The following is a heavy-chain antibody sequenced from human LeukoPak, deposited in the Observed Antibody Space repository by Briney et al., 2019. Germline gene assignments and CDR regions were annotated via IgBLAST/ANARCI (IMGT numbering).Heavy chain of an antibody. CDR1: GYTLTELS. CDR2: FDPEDGET. Sequence: GASVKVSCKVSGYTLTELSMHWVRQAPGKGLEWMGGFDPEDGETIYAQKFQGRVTMTEDTSTDTAYMELSSLRSEDTAVYYCATPVDSRGYYRMVDYWGQGTLVTVSS. J-gene: IGHJ4*02. D-gene: IGHD3-22*01. CDR3: ATPVDSRGYYRMVDY. V-gene: IGHV1-24*01.